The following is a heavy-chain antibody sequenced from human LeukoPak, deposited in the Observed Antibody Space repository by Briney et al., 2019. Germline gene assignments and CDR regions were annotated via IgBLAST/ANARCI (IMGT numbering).Heavy chain of an antibody. D-gene: IGHD2-15*01. V-gene: IGHV3-53*01. CDR1: GFTVSSNY. Sequence: GGSLRLSCAASGFTVSSNYMSWVRQAPGKGLESVSVIYNSGGTYYADSVKGRFTISRDNSKNTLYLQMNSLRAEDTAVYYCARDVRYCSGGSCSSWGPGTLVTVSS. CDR2: IYNSGGT. CDR3: ARDVRYCSGGSCSS. J-gene: IGHJ4*02.